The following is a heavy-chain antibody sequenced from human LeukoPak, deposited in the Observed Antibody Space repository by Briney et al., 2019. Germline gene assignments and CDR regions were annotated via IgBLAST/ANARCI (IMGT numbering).Heavy chain of an antibody. CDR1: GFTLSSNA. J-gene: IGHJ6*02. D-gene: IGHD5-12*01. CDR2: ISYDGSNK. CDR3: ARDRLVATIDYYYGMDV. V-gene: IGHV3-30-3*01. Sequence: GGSLRLSCAASGFTLSSNAMHWVRQAPGKGLEWVAVISYDGSNKYYADSVKGRFTIPRDNSKNTLYLQMNSLRAEDTAVYYCARDRLVATIDYYYGMDVWGQGTTVTVSS.